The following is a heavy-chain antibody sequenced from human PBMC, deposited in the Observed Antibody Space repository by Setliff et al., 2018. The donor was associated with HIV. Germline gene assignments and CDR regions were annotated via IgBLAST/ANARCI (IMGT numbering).Heavy chain of an antibody. Sequence: PSETLSLTCAVYGGSFSGYWSWVRQSPGKGLEWLGEINHSGNTNYDPSLKSRLTISIDTSKTQFSLKLTSVTAADAAIYYCVASSSWSCRLHYWGQGTLVTVSS. D-gene: IGHD2-2*01. CDR2: INHSGNT. J-gene: IGHJ4*02. V-gene: IGHV4-34*01. CDR3: VASSSWSCRLHY. CDR1: GGSFSGY.